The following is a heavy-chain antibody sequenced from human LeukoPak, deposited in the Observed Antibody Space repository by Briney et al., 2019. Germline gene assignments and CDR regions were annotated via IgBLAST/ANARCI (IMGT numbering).Heavy chain of an antibody. CDR1: GFTFSNYA. J-gene: IGHJ4*02. CDR2: IFNSGDAS. CDR3: AKDRLRAENY. V-gene: IGHV3-23*01. Sequence: GGSLRLSCVASGFTFSNYAMNWVRQAPGKGLEWLSSIFNSGDASYYADSVKGRFTISRDNSKNTLFLQMNSLRPEDTAVYYCAKDRLRAENYGGQGTLVTVSS. D-gene: IGHD5-24*01.